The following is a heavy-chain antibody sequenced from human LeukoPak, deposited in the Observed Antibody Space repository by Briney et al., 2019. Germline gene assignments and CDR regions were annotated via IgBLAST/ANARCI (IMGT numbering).Heavy chain of an antibody. CDR1: GDSVSSNSAA. J-gene: IGHJ6*02. V-gene: IGHV6-1*01. CDR2: TYYRSKWYN. Sequence: SQTLSLTCAISGDSVSSNSAAWNWIRRSPSRGLEWLGRTYYRSKWYNDYAVSVKSRITINPDTSKNQFSLELNSVTPEDTAVYYCARGAYCSGGSCSITYYYYYGMDVWGQGTTVTVSS. CDR3: ARGAYCSGGSCSITYYYYYGMDV. D-gene: IGHD2-15*01.